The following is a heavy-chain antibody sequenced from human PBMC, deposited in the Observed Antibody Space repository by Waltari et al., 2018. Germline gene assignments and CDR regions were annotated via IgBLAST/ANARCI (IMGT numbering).Heavy chain of an antibody. CDR2: IANGDCGGT. V-gene: IGHV3-74*01. CDR3: ARDHYYSKDV. Sequence: EVQLVESGGGLVQPGGSLRLSCEASGFIFSTYWMHWVRQGPGKGLVGVSRIANGDCGGTSYAASVKGRFTISRDNAKTTLYLQMNSLRAEDTGVYYCARDHYYSKDVWGTGTTVTVSS. J-gene: IGHJ6*04. CDR1: GFIFSTYW.